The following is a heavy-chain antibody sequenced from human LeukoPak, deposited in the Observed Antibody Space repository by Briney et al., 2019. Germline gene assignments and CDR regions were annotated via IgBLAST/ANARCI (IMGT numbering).Heavy chain of an antibody. CDR1: GFTFSNAW. CDR2: IKSQTDGGTT. Sequence: GGSLRLSCAASGFTFSNAWMSWDRQAPGKGLEWVGRIKSQTDGGTTGYAAPVKGRFTISRDDSKNTLYLQMNSLKTEDTAVYYCTTMEVGTTIFFDHWGQGTLVTVSS. J-gene: IGHJ4*02. V-gene: IGHV3-15*01. CDR3: TTMEVGTTIFFDH. D-gene: IGHD1-26*01.